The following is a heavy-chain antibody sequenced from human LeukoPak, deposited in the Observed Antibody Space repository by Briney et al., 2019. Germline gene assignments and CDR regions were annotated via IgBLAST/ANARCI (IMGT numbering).Heavy chain of an antibody. D-gene: IGHD3-9*01. CDR2: IYTSGTT. J-gene: IGHJ4*02. Sequence: PSETLSLTCTVSGGSVRRGNYYWTWIRQPAGSGLEWIGRIYTSGTTDYNPSLRTRVTISVDASRNQFSLNLSSVTAADTAVYYCARGVYYDILTGYPSYYFDYWGQGTLVTVSS. V-gene: IGHV4-61*02. CDR1: GGSVRRGNYY. CDR3: ARGVYYDILTGYPSYYFDY.